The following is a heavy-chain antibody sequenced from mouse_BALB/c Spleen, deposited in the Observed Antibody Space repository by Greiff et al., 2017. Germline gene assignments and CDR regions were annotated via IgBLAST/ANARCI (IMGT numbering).Heavy chain of an antibody. J-gene: IGHJ3*01. D-gene: IGHD2-4*01. CDR2: ISTYYGDA. V-gene: IGHV1S137*01. CDR3: ARSDYDYDPWFAY. Sequence: VKLMESGAELVRPGVSVKISCKGSGYTFTDYAMHWVKQSHAKSLEWIGVISTYYGDASYNQKFKGKATMTVDKSSSTAYMELARLTSEDSAIYYCARSDYDYDPWFAYWGQGTLVTVSA. CDR1: GYTFTDYA.